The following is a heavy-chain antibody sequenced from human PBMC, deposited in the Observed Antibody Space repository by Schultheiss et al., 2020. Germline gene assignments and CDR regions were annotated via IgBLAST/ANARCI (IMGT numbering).Heavy chain of an antibody. V-gene: IGHV3-23*01. J-gene: IGHJ4*02. CDR2: ISGSGGST. CDR3: AKPAEMGTWFRVYFDS. Sequence: GGSLRLSCAASGFTFSGFDMHWVRQAPGKGLEWVSAISGSGGSTYYADSVKGRFTISRDNSKNTLYLQVDNLRAEDTALYYCAKPAEMGTWFRVYFDSWGPGILVNVSA. CDR1: GFTFSGFD. D-gene: IGHD5-24*01.